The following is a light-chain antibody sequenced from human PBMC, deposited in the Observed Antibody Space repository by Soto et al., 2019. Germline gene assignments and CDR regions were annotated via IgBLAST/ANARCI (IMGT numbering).Light chain of an antibody. J-gene: IGKJ1*01. Sequence: DMQMTQSPSSLSASVGDGVTSTCRASQGISNDLGWYQQKPGKAPKLLIYAASTLQSGVPSRFSGSGSGTDFTLTISSLQPEDFAVYYCQQYNNWPWTFGQGTKVDIK. CDR2: AAS. V-gene: IGKV1-27*01. CDR3: QQYNNWPWT. CDR1: QGISND.